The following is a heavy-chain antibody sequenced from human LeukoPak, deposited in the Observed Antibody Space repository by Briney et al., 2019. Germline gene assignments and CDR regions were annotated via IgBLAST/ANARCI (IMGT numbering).Heavy chain of an antibody. J-gene: IGHJ4*02. CDR2: ISYDGSNK. CDR3: ARAELEYFDY. D-gene: IGHD3-10*01. Sequence: GRSLRLSCAAPGFTFSSYAMHWVRQAPGKGLEWVAVISYDGSNKYYADSVKGRFTISRDNSKNTLYLQMNSLRAEDTAVYYCARAELEYFDYWGQGTLVTVSS. CDR1: GFTFSSYA. V-gene: IGHV3-30*04.